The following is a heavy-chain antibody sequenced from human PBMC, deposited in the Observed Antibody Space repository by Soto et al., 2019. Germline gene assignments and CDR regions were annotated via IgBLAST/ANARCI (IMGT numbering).Heavy chain of an antibody. J-gene: IGHJ6*02. CDR1: GFTFRNYG. CDR3: ARGCGGCVRSELGMDV. V-gene: IGHV3-48*01. CDR2: IGIGSSTK. Sequence: GGSLRLSCAASGFTFRNYGMNWVRQAPGKGLEWVSYIGIGSSTKYYADSVKGRFTISRDNAKNSLYLQMNSLRAEDTAVYYCARGCGGCVRSELGMDVWGQGTTVTVSS. D-gene: IGHD3-16*01.